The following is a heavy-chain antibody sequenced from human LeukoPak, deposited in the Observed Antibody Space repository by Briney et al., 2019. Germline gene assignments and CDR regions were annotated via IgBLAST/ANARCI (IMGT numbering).Heavy chain of an antibody. CDR3: ARGGAAAGSGDY. D-gene: IGHD6-13*01. CDR2: INSDGRST. V-gene: IGHV3-74*01. Sequence: PGGSLRLSCAASGFTFSTYWMHWVRQPPGKGLVWISRINSDGRSTSYADSVKGRFTISRDNAKNTLYLQMNSLRAEDTAVYYCARGGAAAGSGDYWGLGTLVTVSS. J-gene: IGHJ4*02. CDR1: GFTFSTYW.